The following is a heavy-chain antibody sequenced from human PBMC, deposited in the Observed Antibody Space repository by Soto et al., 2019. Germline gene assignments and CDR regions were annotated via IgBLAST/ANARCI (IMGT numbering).Heavy chain of an antibody. J-gene: IGHJ4*02. CDR2: INAGNGNT. D-gene: IGHD6-19*01. Sequence: ASVKGSCKASGYTFTGYAMHWVRQAPGQRLEWMGWINAGNGNTKYSQKFQGRVTITRDTSASTAYMELSSLRSEDTAVYYCARAVAVPADFDYWGQGTLVTVS. CDR3: ARAVAVPADFDY. CDR1: GYTFTGYA. V-gene: IGHV1-3*01.